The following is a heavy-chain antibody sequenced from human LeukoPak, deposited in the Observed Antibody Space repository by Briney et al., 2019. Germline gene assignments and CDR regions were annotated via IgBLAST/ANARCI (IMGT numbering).Heavy chain of an antibody. CDR3: ARSRGRYYDFWSGYYTGGYFDY. CDR1: GGSFSGYY. D-gene: IGHD3-3*01. V-gene: IGHV4-34*01. CDR2: INHSGST. Sequence: SETLSLTCAVYGGSFSGYYWSWIRQPPRKGLEWIGEINHSGSTNYNPSLKSRVTISVDTSKNQFSLKLSSVTAADTAVYYCARSRGRYYDFWSGYYTGGYFDYWGQGTLVTVSS. J-gene: IGHJ4*02.